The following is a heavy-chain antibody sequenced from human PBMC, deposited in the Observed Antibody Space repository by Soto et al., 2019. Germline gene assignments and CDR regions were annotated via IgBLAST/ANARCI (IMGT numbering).Heavy chain of an antibody. D-gene: IGHD1-26*01. CDR3: AVIVGATISAFDI. CDR2: IYYSGST. CDR1: GGSISSSSYY. J-gene: IGHJ3*02. V-gene: IGHV4-39*01. Sequence: SETLSLTCTVSGGSISSSSYYWGWIRQPPGKGLEWIGSIYYSGSTYYNPSLKSRVTISVDTSKNQFSLKLSSVTAADTAVYYCAVIVGATISAFDIWGQGTMVTVSS.